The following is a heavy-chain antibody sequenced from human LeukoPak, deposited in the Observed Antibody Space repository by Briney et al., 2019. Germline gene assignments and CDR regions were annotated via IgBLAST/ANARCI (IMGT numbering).Heavy chain of an antibody. D-gene: IGHD5-18*01. V-gene: IGHV1-46*01. CDR1: GYTFTSYY. J-gene: IGHJ5*02. CDR2: INPSGGST. CDR3: ARDPRRRQRWLDYNWFDP. Sequence: GAAVKVSCKSSGYTFTSYYMHWLRQPPAQGLEWMGIINPSGGSTSYAQKFQGRVTMTRDTSTSTVYMELSSLRSEDTAVYYCARDPRRRQRWLDYNWFDPWGQGTLVTVSS.